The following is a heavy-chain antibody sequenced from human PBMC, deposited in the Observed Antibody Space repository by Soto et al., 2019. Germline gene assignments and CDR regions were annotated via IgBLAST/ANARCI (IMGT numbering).Heavy chain of an antibody. J-gene: IGHJ6*02. V-gene: IGHV3-23*01. Sequence: GGALGLCCAASGFTFSSYAMSWVRQAPGKGLEWVSAISGSGGSTYYADSVKGRFTISRDNSKNTLYLQMNSLRAEDTAVYYCATFYYYDSSGPNPYYYYYYGMDVWGQGTTVPVSS. D-gene: IGHD3-22*01. CDR3: ATFYYYDSSGPNPYYYYYYGMDV. CDR1: GFTFSSYA. CDR2: ISGSGGST.